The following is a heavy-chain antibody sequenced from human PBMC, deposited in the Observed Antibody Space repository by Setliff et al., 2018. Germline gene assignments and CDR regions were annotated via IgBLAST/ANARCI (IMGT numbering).Heavy chain of an antibody. CDR1: GFTFSSYS. J-gene: IGHJ4*02. D-gene: IGHD3-22*01. CDR2: ISSSSSTI. V-gene: IGHV3-48*01. CDR3: ARRPYDSSGYFNY. Sequence: PGGSLRLSCAASGFTFSSYSMNWVRQAPGKGLEWVSYISSSSSTIYYADSVKGRFTISRDNAKNSLYLQMNSLRAEDTAVYYCARRPYDSSGYFNYWGQGTLVTVSS.